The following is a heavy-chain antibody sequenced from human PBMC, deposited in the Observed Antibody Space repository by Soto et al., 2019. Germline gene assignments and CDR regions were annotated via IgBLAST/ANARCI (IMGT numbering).Heavy chain of an antibody. V-gene: IGHV1-69*13. CDR1: GGTFSSYA. D-gene: IGHD3-3*01. J-gene: IGHJ5*02. CDR3: ARGVVPDFWSGYESGNWFDP. Sequence: SVKVSCKASGGTFSSYAISWVRQAPGQGLEWMGGIIPIFGTANYAQKFQGRVTITADESTSTAYMELSSLRSEDTAVYYCARGVVPDFWSGYESGNWFDPWGQGTLVTVSS. CDR2: IIPIFGTA.